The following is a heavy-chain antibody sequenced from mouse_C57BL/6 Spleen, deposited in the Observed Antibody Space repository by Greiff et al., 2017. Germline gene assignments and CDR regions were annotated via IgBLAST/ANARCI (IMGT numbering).Heavy chain of an antibody. V-gene: IGHV3-6*01. D-gene: IGHD3-2*02. CDR1: GYSITSGYY. J-gene: IGHJ2*01. CDR3: ARGEAQATCY. CDR2: ISYDGSN. Sequence: EVQLQESGPGLVKPSQSLSLTCSVTGYSITSGYYWNWIRQFPGNKLEWMGYISYDGSNNSNPSLKNRISITSDTSKNQFFLKLNSLTTQDTATYYCARGEAQATCYWGQGTTLTVSS.